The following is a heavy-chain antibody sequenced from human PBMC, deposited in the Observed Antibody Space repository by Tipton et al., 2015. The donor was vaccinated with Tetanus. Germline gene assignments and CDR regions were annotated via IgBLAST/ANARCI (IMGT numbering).Heavy chain of an antibody. J-gene: IGHJ5*01. CDR1: GFTFNIFG. CDR3: ARRGEARANWFDS. CDR2: ISYSSTSI. D-gene: IGHD2-21*01. Sequence: SLRLSCAATGFTFNIFGMNWVRQAPGKGLEWVSYISYSSTSIYYAASVKGRFAVSRDNAKNSLYLQMNTLRDDDTAVYYCARRGEARANWFDSWGQGTLVTVSS. V-gene: IGHV3-48*02.